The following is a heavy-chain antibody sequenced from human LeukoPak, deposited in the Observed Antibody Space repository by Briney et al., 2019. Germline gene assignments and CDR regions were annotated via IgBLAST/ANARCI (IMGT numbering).Heavy chain of an antibody. CDR2: ISYDGSNK. CDR1: GFTFSSYA. J-gene: IGHJ6*02. CDR3: TRDGYGDGICNGYSDFGMDV. Sequence: PGGSLRLSCAASGFTFSSYAMHWVRQAPGKGREWVAVISYDGSNKYYADSVKGRFTISRDNSKNTLYLQMNSLRAEDMAVYYCTRDGYGDGICNGYSDFGMDVWGQGTTVTVSS. V-gene: IGHV3-30*01. D-gene: IGHD2-15*01.